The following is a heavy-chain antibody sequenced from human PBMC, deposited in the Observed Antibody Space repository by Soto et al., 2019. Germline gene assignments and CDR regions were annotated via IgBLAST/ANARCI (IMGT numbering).Heavy chain of an antibody. CDR3: ARGERTVVRGVRYYNGLDV. CDR1: GFTLSSYW. CDR2: INQDGSDK. Sequence: QPGGSLRLSCAVSGFTLSSYWMSWVRQAPGKGLEWVANINQDGSDKYYVDSVKGRFTISRDNAKNSVYLQMNSLRAEDTAVYFCARGERTVVRGVRYYNGLDVWGQGTTVTVSS. V-gene: IGHV3-7*01. D-gene: IGHD3-10*01. J-gene: IGHJ6*02.